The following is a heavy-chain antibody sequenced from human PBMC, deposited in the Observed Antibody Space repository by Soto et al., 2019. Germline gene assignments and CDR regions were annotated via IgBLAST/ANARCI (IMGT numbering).Heavy chain of an antibody. J-gene: IGHJ4*02. CDR2: IYWDDDK. CDR3: ARDYFYDSSGYSYYFDY. D-gene: IGHD3-22*01. V-gene: IGHV2-5*02. Sequence: GLDLEWLALIYWDDDKRYSPSLKSRLTITKDTSKNQVVLTMTNMDPVDTATYYCARDYFYDSSGYSYYFDYWGQGTLVTVSS.